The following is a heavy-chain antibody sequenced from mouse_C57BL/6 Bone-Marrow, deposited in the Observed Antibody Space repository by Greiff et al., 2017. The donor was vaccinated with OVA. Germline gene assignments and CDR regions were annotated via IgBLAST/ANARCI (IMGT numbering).Heavy chain of an antibody. J-gene: IGHJ4*01. Sequence: EVQRVESGGGLVKPGGSLKLSCAASGFTFSDYGMHWVRQAPEKGLEWVAYISSGSSTIYYADTVKGRFTISRDNAKNTLCLQMTSLRSEDTAMYYSAINWGGDYYAMDYWGQGTSVTVSS. CDR2: ISSGSSTI. V-gene: IGHV5-17*01. CDR3: AINWGGDYYAMDY. CDR1: GFTFSDYG. D-gene: IGHD4-1*01.